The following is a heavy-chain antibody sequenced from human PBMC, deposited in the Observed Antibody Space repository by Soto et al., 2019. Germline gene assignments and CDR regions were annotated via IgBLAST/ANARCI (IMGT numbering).Heavy chain of an antibody. CDR2: ISAYNGNT. J-gene: IGHJ4*02. CDR1: GYTFTSYG. V-gene: IGHV1-18*01. D-gene: IGHD2-2*01. CDR3: ARSGIVVVPAAIVHPLFVDY. Sequence: QVQLVQSGAEVKKPGASVKVSCKASGYTFTSYGISWVRQAPGQGLEWMGWISAYNGNTNYAQKLQGRVTMTTDTSTSTAYLELRSLRSDDTAVYYCARSGIVVVPAAIVHPLFVDYWGQGTLVTVSS.